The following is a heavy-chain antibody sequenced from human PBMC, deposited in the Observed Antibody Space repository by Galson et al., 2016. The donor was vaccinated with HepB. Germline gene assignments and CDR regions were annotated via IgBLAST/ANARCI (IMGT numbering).Heavy chain of an antibody. Sequence: SLRLSCAASGFTFSSYGMHWVRQAPGKGLEWVALIWYDGSNKHYADSVKGRFTNSRDNSKNTLYLQMNSLRAEDTAVYYCAREDPTIAAASFDYWGQGTLVTVSS. J-gene: IGHJ4*02. CDR1: GFTFSSYG. D-gene: IGHD6-13*01. CDR2: IWYDGSNK. V-gene: IGHV3-33*01. CDR3: AREDPTIAAASFDY.